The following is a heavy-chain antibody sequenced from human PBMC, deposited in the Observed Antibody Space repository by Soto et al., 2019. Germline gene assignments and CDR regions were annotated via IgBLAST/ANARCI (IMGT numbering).Heavy chain of an antibody. V-gene: IGHV4-59*08. D-gene: IGHD3-10*01. CDR1: GGSISSYY. CDR2: IYYSGST. J-gene: IGHJ6*03. CDR3: ARRTDDSGSYYYYYYMDV. Sequence: SETLSLTCTVSGGSISSYYWSWIRQPPGKGLEWIGYIYYSGSTNYNPSLKSRVTISVDTSKNQFSLKLSSVTAADTAVYYCARRTDDSGSYYYYYYMDVWGKGTTVTVSS.